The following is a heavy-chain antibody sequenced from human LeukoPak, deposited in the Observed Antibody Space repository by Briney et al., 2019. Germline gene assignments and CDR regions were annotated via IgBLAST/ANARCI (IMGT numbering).Heavy chain of an antibody. CDR1: GDSISNSRYS. D-gene: IGHD6-13*01. V-gene: IGHV4-39*07. CDR3: ARVLAAAGFDY. CDR2: TSYSGSA. Sequence: SETLSLTCTVSGDSISNSRYSWGWIRQPPGKGLEWIGTTSYSGSAYYNPSLKSRVTISVDTSKNQFSLKLSSVTAADTAVYYCARVLAAAGFDYWGQGTLVTVSS. J-gene: IGHJ4*02.